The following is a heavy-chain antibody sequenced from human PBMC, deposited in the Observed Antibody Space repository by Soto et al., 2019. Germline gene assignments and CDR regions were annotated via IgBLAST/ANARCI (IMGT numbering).Heavy chain of an antibody. V-gene: IGHV3-33*01. CDR3: ARGYYYDSSGYYQGSLDY. Sequence: PGGSLRLSCAASGFTFSSYGMHWVRQAPGKGLEWVAVIWYDGSNKYYADSVKGRFTISRDNSKNTLYLQMNSLRAEDTAVYYCARGYYYDSSGYYQGSLDYWGQGTLVTVSS. CDR1: GFTFSSYG. CDR2: IWYDGSNK. D-gene: IGHD3-22*01. J-gene: IGHJ4*02.